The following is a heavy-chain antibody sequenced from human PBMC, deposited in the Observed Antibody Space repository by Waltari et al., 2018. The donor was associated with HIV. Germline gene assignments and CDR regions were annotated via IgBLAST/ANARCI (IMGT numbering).Heavy chain of an antibody. Sequence: QVQLQESGPGLLKPSETLSLTCTVSGGSINRYYWSWFRQPAGKGLEWIGRIYSSGSTSYNPSLKSRITMSVDTSKNLFSLKVSSVTAADTAVYYCAREDYDFWSGYNYNWFDPWGQGTLVTVSS. CDR1: GGSINRYY. J-gene: IGHJ5*02. V-gene: IGHV4-4*07. CDR3: AREDYDFWSGYNYNWFDP. CDR2: IYSSGST. D-gene: IGHD3-3*01.